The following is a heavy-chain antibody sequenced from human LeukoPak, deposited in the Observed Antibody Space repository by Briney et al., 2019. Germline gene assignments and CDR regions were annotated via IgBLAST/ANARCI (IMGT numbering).Heavy chain of an antibody. J-gene: IGHJ3*02. Sequence: GESRDFSCKGSGYSFMSYWIGWVRQMPGKGLEWMGIIFPGDSHTIYRLPFQGQVTISADKSISTAYLQWSSLKASDTAMYYCATGYGSGRGAFDICRRGTMATVSS. D-gene: IGHD6-19*01. CDR2: IFPGDSHT. CDR3: ATGYGSGRGAFDI. V-gene: IGHV5-51*03. CDR1: GYSFMSYW.